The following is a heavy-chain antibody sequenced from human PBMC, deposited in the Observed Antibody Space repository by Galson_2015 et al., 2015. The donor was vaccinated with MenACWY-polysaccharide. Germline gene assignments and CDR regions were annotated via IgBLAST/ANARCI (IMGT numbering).Heavy chain of an antibody. Sequence: SVKVSCKASGYTFTSDHMHWVRQAPGQGLEWMGIIKPSSGSSSSAQKFQGRVTMTRDASTNTIYMELSSLTSEDSAVYYCARVGSCGGGACYLDCWGQGTLVTVSS. CDR3: ARVGSCGGGACYLDC. J-gene: IGHJ4*02. D-gene: IGHD2-21*01. V-gene: IGHV1-46*01. CDR2: IKPSSGSS. CDR1: GYTFTSDH.